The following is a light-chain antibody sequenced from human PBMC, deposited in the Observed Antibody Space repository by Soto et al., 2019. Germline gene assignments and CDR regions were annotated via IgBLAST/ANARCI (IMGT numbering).Light chain of an antibody. V-gene: IGKV2-28*01. CDR3: IQALQTPFT. Sequence: DIVMTQSPLSLPVTRGEPASISCRSSQSLLHSTGRYYLDWYLQKPGQSPQLLIYLGSHRASGVPDRFSGSGSGTDFTLTISRVEAEDVGIYYCIQALQTPFTFGGGTRVEIK. J-gene: IGKJ4*01. CDR2: LGS. CDR1: QSLLHSTGRYY.